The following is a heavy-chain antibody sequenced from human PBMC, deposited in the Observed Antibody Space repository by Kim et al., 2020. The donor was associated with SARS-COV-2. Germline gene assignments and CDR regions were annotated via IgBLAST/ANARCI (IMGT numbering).Heavy chain of an antibody. D-gene: IGHD3-10*01. CDR2: IYYSGST. CDR1: GGSVSSGSYY. CDR3: ARASDYYGSGDYYGMDV. J-gene: IGHJ6*02. Sequence: SETLSLTCTVSGGSVSSGSYYWSWIRQPPGKGLEWIGNIYYSGSTNYNPSLKRRVTISVDTSKNQFSLKLSSVTAADTAVYYCARASDYYGSGDYYGMDVWGQGTTVTVSS. V-gene: IGHV4-61*01.